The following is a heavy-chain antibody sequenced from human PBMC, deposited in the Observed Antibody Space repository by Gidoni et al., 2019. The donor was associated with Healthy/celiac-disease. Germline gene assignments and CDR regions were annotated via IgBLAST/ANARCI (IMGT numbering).Heavy chain of an antibody. J-gene: IGHJ3*02. V-gene: IGHV3-7*03. D-gene: IGHD3-22*01. CDR3: ARVPGLLLDAFDI. CDR2: IKQDGSEK. Sequence: VRQAPGKGLEWVANIKQDGSEKYYVDSVKGRFTISRDNAKNSLYLQMNSLRAEDTAVYYCARVPGLLLDAFDIWGQGTMVTVSS.